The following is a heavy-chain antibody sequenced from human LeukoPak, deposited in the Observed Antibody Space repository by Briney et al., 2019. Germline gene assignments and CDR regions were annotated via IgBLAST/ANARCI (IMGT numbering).Heavy chain of an antibody. V-gene: IGHV4-34*01. CDR2: IDHGGST. CDR3: AIRFVGTTKADY. Sequence: PSGTLSLTCAVYGGSSSRYYWSWIRQPPRKGPEWLGVIDHGGSTKYSPSLKSRLTMSVDTSKNQLSLDLNSVTAADTAVYYCAIRFVGTTKADYWGQGTPVTVSS. CDR1: GGSSSRYY. D-gene: IGHD1-26*01. J-gene: IGHJ4*02.